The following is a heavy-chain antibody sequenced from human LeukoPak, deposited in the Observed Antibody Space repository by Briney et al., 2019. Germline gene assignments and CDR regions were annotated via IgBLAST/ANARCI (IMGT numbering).Heavy chain of an antibody. J-gene: IGHJ6*03. CDR2: ISYDGNNK. D-gene: IGHD5-12*01. CDR3: ARAGGYDYTAIYYYMDV. Sequence: GSLRLSCAASGFTFSGYAMHWVRQAPGKGLEWVAVISYDGNNKYYADSVKGRFTISRDNSKNTLYLQMNSLRAEDTAVYYCARAGGYDYTAIYYYMDVWGEGTTVTVSS. CDR1: GFTFSGYA. V-gene: IGHV3-30-3*01.